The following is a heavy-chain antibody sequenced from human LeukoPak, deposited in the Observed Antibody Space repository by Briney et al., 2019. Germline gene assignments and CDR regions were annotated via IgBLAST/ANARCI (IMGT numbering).Heavy chain of an antibody. D-gene: IGHD3-10*01. V-gene: IGHV4-59*08. CDR2: IYYSGST. Sequence: SETLSLTCTVSGGSISSYYWSWIRQPTGKGLEWIGYIYYSGSTNYNPSLKSRVTISVDTSKNQFSLKLSSVTAADTAVYYCARQRFAKPGWFDPWGQGTLVTVSS. CDR3: ARQRFAKPGWFDP. J-gene: IGHJ5*02. CDR1: GGSISSYY.